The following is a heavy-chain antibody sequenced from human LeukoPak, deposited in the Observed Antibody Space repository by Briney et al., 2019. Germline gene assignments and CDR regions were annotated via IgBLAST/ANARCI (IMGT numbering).Heavy chain of an antibody. V-gene: IGHV3-21*01. CDR1: GFTFSSYS. CDR2: ISSSSSYI. CDR3: AREWLDAFDI. D-gene: IGHD5-12*01. Sequence: GGSLRLSCAASGFTFSSYSMNWVRQAPGKGLEWVSSISSSSSYIYYADSVKGRFTITRDNAKNSLYLQMYSLRAEDTAVYYCAREWLDAFDIWGEGTMVTVSS. J-gene: IGHJ3*02.